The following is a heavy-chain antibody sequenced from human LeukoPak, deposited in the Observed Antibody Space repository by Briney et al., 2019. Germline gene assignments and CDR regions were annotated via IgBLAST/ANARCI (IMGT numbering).Heavy chain of an antibody. J-gene: IGHJ4*02. D-gene: IGHD1-26*01. Sequence: SETLSLTCTVSGGSINSYYWSWIRQPPGKGLEWIGYIYYSGRTNYNPSLKSRVTISVDTSKNQFSLKLNSVTAADTAVYYCVATSQNGGSELFSYWGQGTLVTVSS. V-gene: IGHV4-59*01. CDR1: GGSINSYY. CDR2: IYYSGRT. CDR3: VATSQNGGSELFSY.